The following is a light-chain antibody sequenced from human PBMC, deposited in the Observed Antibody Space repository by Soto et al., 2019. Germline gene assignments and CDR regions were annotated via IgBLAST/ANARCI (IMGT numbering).Light chain of an antibody. CDR1: QSVGSSF. CDR3: QQYDSSPWT. Sequence: EIVVTQSPGTLSLSPEERASLSCRASQSVGSSFLAWYQQKPGQAPRLLIYGASSRATGIPDRFSGSGSGTDFTLTISRLEPEDFAVYYCQQYDSSPWTFGQGTKVEIK. V-gene: IGKV3-20*01. CDR2: GAS. J-gene: IGKJ1*01.